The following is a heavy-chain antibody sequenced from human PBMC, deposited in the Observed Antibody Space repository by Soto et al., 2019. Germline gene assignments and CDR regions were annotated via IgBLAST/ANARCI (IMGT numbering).Heavy chain of an antibody. V-gene: IGHV3-30-3*01. J-gene: IGHJ6*02. Sequence: QVQLVESGGGVVQPGRSLRLSCAASGFTFSSYAMHWVRQAPGKGLEWVAVISYDGSNKYYADSVKGRFTISRDNSKNTLYLQMNSLRAEDTAVYYCARGPEQLSSYGMDVWGQGTTVTVSS. CDR1: GFTFSSYA. D-gene: IGHD5-18*01. CDR3: ARGPEQLSSYGMDV. CDR2: ISYDGSNK.